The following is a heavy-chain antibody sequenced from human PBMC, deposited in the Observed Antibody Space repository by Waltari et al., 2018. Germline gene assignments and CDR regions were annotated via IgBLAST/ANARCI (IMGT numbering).Heavy chain of an antibody. D-gene: IGHD6-19*01. Sequence: QVQLQESGPGLVKPSETLSLTCAVSGYSISSGYYWGWIRQPPGKGLEWIGSIYHSGSTYYTPSLTSRVTISVDTSKNQFSLKLSSVTAADTAVYYCARVVSSGPGGSWFDPWGQGTLVTVSS. J-gene: IGHJ5*02. CDR3: ARVVSSGPGGSWFDP. V-gene: IGHV4-38-2*01. CDR2: IYHSGST. CDR1: GYSISSGYY.